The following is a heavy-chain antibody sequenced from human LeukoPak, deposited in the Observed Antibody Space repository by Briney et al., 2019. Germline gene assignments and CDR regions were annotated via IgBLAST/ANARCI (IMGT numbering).Heavy chain of an antibody. CDR2: IYYSGST. D-gene: IGHD3-22*01. J-gene: IGHJ4*02. V-gene: IGHV4-59*01. CDR3: ARDSPDYYDSSGYYHFDY. CDR1: GGSISSYY. Sequence: PSETLSLTCTASGGSISSYYWSWIRQPPGKGLEWIGYIYYSGSTNYNPSLKSRVTISVDTSKNQFSLKLSSVTAADTAVYYCARDSPDYYDSSGYYHFDYWGQGTLVTVSS.